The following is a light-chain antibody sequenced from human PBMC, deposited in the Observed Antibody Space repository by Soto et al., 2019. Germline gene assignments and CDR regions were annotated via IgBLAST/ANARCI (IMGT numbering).Light chain of an antibody. Sequence: EIVMTQSPATLSVSPGERATLSCRASQSVSSNLAWYQQKPGQAPRLLIYGASTRATGIPARFSGSGSGTEFTLTISSLQSEDFAVYYCQQYNNLGGETFGPGTKVDIK. J-gene: IGKJ3*01. CDR3: QQYNNLGGET. V-gene: IGKV3-15*01. CDR1: QSVSSN. CDR2: GAS.